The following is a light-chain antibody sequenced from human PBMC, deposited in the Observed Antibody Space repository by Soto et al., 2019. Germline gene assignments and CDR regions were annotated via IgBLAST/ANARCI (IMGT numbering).Light chain of an antibody. V-gene: IGKV1-39*01. CDR3: QQSYITPVT. CDR2: AAS. Sequence: DFQMTQSPSSLSASVVDRVTITCRASQSIRNYFNWYQQKPGKAPKLPIYAASNLESGVPSRFSGSGSGTGFTLTISSLQPEDFATYHCQQSYITPVTFGQGTRLEIK. J-gene: IGKJ5*01. CDR1: QSIRNY.